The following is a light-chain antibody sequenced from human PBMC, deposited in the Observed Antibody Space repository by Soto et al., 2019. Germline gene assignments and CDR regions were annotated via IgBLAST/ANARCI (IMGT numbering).Light chain of an antibody. V-gene: IGLV2-14*03. CDR3: ISYTDRQSYL. CDR2: AVS. Sequence: DVGNYRYVSWYQLHPGKAPKLMIYAVSDRPPGVSDRFSGSKSGITASLTISGLQTEDEADYYCISYTDRQSYLFGTGTKVTVL. CDR1: DVGNYRY. J-gene: IGLJ1*01.